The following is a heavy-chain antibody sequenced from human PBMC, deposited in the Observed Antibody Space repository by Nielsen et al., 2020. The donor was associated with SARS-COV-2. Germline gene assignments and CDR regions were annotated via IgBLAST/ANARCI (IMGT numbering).Heavy chain of an antibody. Sequence: WIRQPPGKGLEWVSYISSSSSTIYYADSVKGRFTISRDNAKNSLYLQMNSLRAEDTAVYYCARDSSGWYALTTYYYYGMGVWGQGTTVTVSS. D-gene: IGHD6-19*01. CDR2: ISSSSSTI. J-gene: IGHJ6*02. V-gene: IGHV3-48*01. CDR3: ARDSSGWYALTTYYYYGMGV.